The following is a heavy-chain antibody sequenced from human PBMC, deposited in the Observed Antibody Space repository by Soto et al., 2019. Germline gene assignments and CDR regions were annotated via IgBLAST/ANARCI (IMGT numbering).Heavy chain of an antibody. J-gene: IGHJ5*02. V-gene: IGHV1-18*01. D-gene: IGHD1-1*01. CDR1: GYTFTSYG. Sequence: ASVKVSCKASGYTFTSYGISWVRQAPGQGLEWMGWISAYNGNTNYAQKLQGRVTMTTDTSTSTAYMELRSLRSDDTAVYYCVRDTTMSSREGFDPWGQGTLVTVSS. CDR3: VRDTTMSSREGFDP. CDR2: ISAYNGNT.